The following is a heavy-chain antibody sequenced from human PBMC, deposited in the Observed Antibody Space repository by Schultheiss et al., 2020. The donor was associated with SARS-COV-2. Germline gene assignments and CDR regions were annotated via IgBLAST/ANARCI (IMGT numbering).Heavy chain of an antibody. J-gene: IGHJ6*02. V-gene: IGHV3-48*03. Sequence: GGSLRLSCAASGFTFSSYEMNWVRQAPGKGLEWVSYISSSGSTIYYADSVKGRFTIPRDNAKNSLYLQMNSLRAEDTAVYYCARVLRMARNTIFGVVIPIHYYCMDVWGQGTTVTVSS. CDR1: GFTFSSYE. D-gene: IGHD3-3*01. CDR2: ISSSGSTI. CDR3: ARVLRMARNTIFGVVIPIHYYCMDV.